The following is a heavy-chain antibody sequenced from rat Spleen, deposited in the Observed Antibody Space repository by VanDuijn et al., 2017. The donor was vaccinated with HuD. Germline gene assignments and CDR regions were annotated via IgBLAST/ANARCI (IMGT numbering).Heavy chain of an antibody. D-gene: IGHD4-3*01. CDR2: INSAGST. J-gene: IGHJ2*01. V-gene: IGHV3-3*01. CDR1: GYSITSSYR. Sequence: EVQLQESGPGLVKPSQSLSLTCSVTGYSITSSYRWNWIRKFPGNKLEWMGYINSAGSTNYNPSLKSRISITRDTSKNQFFLQVNSVTTEDTATYYCARRGENSGSDYWGQGVMVTVSS. CDR3: ARRGENSGSDY.